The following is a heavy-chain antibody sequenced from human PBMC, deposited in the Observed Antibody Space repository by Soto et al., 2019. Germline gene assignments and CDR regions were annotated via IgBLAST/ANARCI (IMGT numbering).Heavy chain of an antibody. Sequence: GGSLGLSYTVSGLAFNNYGINWVRQAPGKGLGWVSSISKSDYTYYSDSVKGRFTISSDNAQDSVSLQMNTLRVEDTAVYYCAREESIIIPPEPDFGGEGSLVTVSS. CDR2: ISKSDYT. CDR1: GLAFNNYG. V-gene: IGHV3-21*01. CDR3: AREESIIIPPEPDF. D-gene: IGHD3-16*02. J-gene: IGHJ4*02.